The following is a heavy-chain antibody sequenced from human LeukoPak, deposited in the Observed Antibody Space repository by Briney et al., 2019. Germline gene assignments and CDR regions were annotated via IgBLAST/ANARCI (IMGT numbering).Heavy chain of an antibody. CDR3: ARGKTAASGAFDY. V-gene: IGHV3-48*01. CDR1: GFTFSSYS. D-gene: IGHD6-13*01. CDR2: ISSSSSNI. Sequence: GGSLRLSCAASGFTFSSYSMNWVRQAPGQGLEWVSYISSSSSNIYYADSVKGRFTISRDNAKNSLYLQMNSLRAEDTAVYYCARGKTAASGAFDYWGQGTLVTVSS. J-gene: IGHJ4*02.